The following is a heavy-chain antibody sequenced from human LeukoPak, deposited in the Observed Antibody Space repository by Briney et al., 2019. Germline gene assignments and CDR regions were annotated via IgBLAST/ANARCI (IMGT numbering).Heavy chain of an antibody. V-gene: IGHV4-4*07. J-gene: IGHJ4*02. CDR3: ARGAQYCTNGVCYASGWYSDY. CDR2: IYTSGST. D-gene: IGHD2-8*01. Sequence: KSSETLSLTCTVSGGSISSYYWSWIRQPAGKGLEWIGRIYTSGSTNYNPSLKSRVTMSVDTSKNQFSLKLSSVTAADTAVYYCARGAQYCTNGVCYASGWYSDYWGQGTLVTVSS. CDR1: GGSISSYY.